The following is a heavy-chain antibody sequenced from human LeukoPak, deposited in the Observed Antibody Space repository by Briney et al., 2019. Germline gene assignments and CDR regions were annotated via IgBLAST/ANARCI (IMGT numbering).Heavy chain of an antibody. CDR3: AKASDYYGSGRGNHYYYYGMDF. J-gene: IGHJ6*02. CDR2: IRYDGSNK. D-gene: IGHD3-10*01. V-gene: IGHV3-30*02. Sequence: GGSLRLSCAASGFTFSSYGMHWVRQAPGKGLEWVAFIRYDGSNKYYADSVKGRFTISRDNSKNTLYLQMNSLRAEDTAVYYCAKASDYYGSGRGNHYYYYGMDFWGQGTTVTVSS. CDR1: GFTFSSYG.